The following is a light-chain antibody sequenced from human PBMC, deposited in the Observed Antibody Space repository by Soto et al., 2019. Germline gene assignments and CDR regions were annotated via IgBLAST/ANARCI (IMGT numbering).Light chain of an antibody. Sequence: QSVLTQPASVSGSPGQSITISCTGTSSDVGGYNYVSWYQQHPGKAPKLMIYDVSNRPSGVSNRFSGSKSGNTASLTISGLQAKDEADYYCSSYTSSGSFVVFGGGTKLTVL. V-gene: IGLV2-14*01. CDR3: SSYTSSGSFVV. CDR2: DVS. J-gene: IGLJ2*01. CDR1: SSDVGGYNY.